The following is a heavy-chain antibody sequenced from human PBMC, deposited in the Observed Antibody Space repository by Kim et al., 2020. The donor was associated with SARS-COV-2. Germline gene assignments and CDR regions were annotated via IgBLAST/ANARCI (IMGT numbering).Heavy chain of an antibody. CDR1: GFNVIATY. J-gene: IGHJ3*02. V-gene: IGHV3-53*01. D-gene: IGHD1-20*01. CDR2: IYGGTDS. Sequence: GGSLRLSCAASGFNVIATYLSWVRQAPGKGLEWVSVIYGGTDSYYADSVKGRFTISRDTSKNILYLQMNSLRDEDTAVYYCAADNNHNHDAFDIWGQGTMVTVSS. CDR3: AADNNHNHDAFDI.